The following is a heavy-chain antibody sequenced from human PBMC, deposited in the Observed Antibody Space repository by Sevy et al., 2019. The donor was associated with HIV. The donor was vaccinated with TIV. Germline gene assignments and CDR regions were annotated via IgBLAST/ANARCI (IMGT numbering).Heavy chain of an antibody. D-gene: IGHD6-19*01. CDR3: ARGEGNGWYYFDY. CDR1: GGTFSSYG. CDR2: IIPILGTV. V-gene: IGHV1-69*13. J-gene: IGHJ4*02. Sequence: ASVKVSCKASGGTFSSYGISWVRQAPGQGLEWMGGIIPILGTVNYAQKFQGRVTITADESTKTAYMELSSIGSEDTAGYYCARGEGNGWYYFDYWGQETLVTVSS.